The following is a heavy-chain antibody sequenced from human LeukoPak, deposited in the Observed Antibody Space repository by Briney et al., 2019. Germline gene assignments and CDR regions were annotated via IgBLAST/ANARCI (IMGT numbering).Heavy chain of an antibody. CDR3: ARDFRRGQQLVKTHFDY. J-gene: IGHJ4*02. D-gene: IGHD6-13*01. CDR1: GFTFSSYS. V-gene: IGHV3-21*01. CDR2: ISSSSSYI. Sequence: GGSLRLSCAASGFTFSSYSMNWVRQAPGKGLEWVSSISSSSSYIYYADSVKGRFTISRDNAKNSLYLQMNSLRAEDTAVYYCARDFRRGQQLVKTHFDYWGQGTLVTVSS.